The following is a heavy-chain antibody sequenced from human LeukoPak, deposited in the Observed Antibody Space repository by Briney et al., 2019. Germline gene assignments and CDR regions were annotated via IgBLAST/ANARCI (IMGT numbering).Heavy chain of an antibody. CDR3: AIGPPYGGYSD. CDR1: GFTFTTYA. Sequence: GRSLRLSCAASGFTFTTYAMTWVRQAPGKGPEWVSTINGSGGRTYYADSLKGRFTISRDNSKNTLYLQMNSLRAEDTAVYYCAIGPPYGGYSDWGQGTLVTVSS. J-gene: IGHJ4*02. CDR2: INGSGGRT. D-gene: IGHD5-12*01. V-gene: IGHV3-23*01.